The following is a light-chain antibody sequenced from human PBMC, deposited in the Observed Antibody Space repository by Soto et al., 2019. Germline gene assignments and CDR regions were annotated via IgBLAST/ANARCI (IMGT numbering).Light chain of an antibody. V-gene: IGKV3-20*01. CDR3: QQYGSSPNT. CDR2: GAS. Sequence: EIVLTQSPGTLSLSPGERATLSCRPSQTVSSNSLAWYQQKPGQAPRLLIYGASNRATGIPDRFSGSGSGTDFTLTISRLETEDFAVYYCQQYGSSPNTFGQGTKLDI. CDR1: QTVSSNS. J-gene: IGKJ2*01.